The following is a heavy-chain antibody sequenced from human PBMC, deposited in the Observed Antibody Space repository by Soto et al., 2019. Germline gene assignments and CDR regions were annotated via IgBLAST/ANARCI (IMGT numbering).Heavy chain of an antibody. J-gene: IGHJ4*02. CDR1: GFTFSSYG. Sequence: QSGGSLRLSCAASGFTFSSYGMHWVRQAPGKGLEWVAVIWYDGSNKYYADSVKGRFTISRDNSKNTLYLQMNSLRAEDTAVYYCARDLESSASSGYYHNYFDYWGQGTLVTVSS. CDR3: ARDLESSASSGYYHNYFDY. D-gene: IGHD3-22*01. V-gene: IGHV3-33*01. CDR2: IWYDGSNK.